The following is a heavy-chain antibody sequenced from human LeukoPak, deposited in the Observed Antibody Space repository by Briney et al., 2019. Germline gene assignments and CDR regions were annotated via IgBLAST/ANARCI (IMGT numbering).Heavy chain of an antibody. V-gene: IGHV3-7*01. CDR2: IKQDGSEK. Sequence: GGSLRLSCSASGFTFSIYWMSWVRQAPGKGLEWVAHIKQDGSEKNYVDSVKGRFTISRDNSKNTLYLQMNSLRAEDTAVYYCARAPIVVVPAAIQGAFDIWGQGTMVTVSS. D-gene: IGHD2-2*01. CDR1: GFTFSIYW. CDR3: ARAPIVVVPAAIQGAFDI. J-gene: IGHJ3*02.